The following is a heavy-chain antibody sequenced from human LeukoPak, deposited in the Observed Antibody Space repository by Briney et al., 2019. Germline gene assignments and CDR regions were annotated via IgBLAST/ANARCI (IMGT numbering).Heavy chain of an antibody. V-gene: IGHV4-38-2*02. CDR3: AREDRNYYGSGSYFTELDY. CDR2: IYHSGST. D-gene: IGHD3-10*01. CDR1: GYSISSGYY. Sequence: SETLSLTCTVSGYSISSGYYWGWIRQPPGKGLEWIGSIYHSGSTYYNPSLKSRVTISVDTSKNQFSLKLSSVTAADTAVYYCAREDRNYYGSGSYFTELDYWGQGTLVTVSS. J-gene: IGHJ4*02.